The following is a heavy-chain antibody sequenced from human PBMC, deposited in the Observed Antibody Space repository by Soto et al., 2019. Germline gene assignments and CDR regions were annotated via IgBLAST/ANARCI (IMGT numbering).Heavy chain of an antibody. D-gene: IGHD3-10*01. CDR3: AKDNTITPLDVWPWIDP. CDR1: GFTFSSYG. Sequence: PGGSLRLSCAASGFTFSSYGMHWVRQAPGKGLEWVAVISYDGSNKYYADSVKGRFTISRDNSKNTLYLQMNSLRAEDTAVYYCAKDNTITPLDVWPWIDPWGQGTLVTVSS. V-gene: IGHV3-30*18. J-gene: IGHJ5*02. CDR2: ISYDGSNK.